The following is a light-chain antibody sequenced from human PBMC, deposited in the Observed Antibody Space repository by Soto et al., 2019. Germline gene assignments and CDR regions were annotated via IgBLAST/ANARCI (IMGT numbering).Light chain of an antibody. CDR2: AAS. V-gene: IGKV1-5*01. Sequence: DILLIQSPATLSASVGDRITITCRASENIFKFLALYQQRSGSAPNLLIYAASDLEKGVPSRFSGSGSGTEFTLTIDNLQPNDSATYFCQHYHSQSITFGGGTQVDVK. J-gene: IGKJ4*01. CDR1: ENIFKF. CDR3: QHYHSQSIT.